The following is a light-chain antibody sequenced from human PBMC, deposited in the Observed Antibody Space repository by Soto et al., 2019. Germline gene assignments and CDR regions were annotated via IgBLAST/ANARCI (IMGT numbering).Light chain of an antibody. Sequence: QLVLTQSSSASASLGSSGKLTCTLSSGHSSYIIAWHQQQPGKAPRYLMKLEGSGSYNKGSGLPDRFSGSSSGADRYLTISSLQFEDEAGYYCETWDTNTWVFGGGTKLTVL. V-gene: IGLV4-60*02. J-gene: IGLJ3*02. CDR2: LEGSGSY. CDR3: ETWDTNTWV. CDR1: SGHSSYI.